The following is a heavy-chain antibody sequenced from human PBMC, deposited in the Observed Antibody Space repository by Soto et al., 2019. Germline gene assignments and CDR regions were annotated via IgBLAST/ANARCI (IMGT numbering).Heavy chain of an antibody. J-gene: IGHJ4*02. CDR1: GYSFTSNW. V-gene: IGHV5-51*01. CDR3: ARHQRDDASRKIDC. CDR2: INPADSDI. D-gene: IGHD3-16*01. Sequence: PGESLKISCQGSGYSFTSNWIGWVRQMPGKGLEWMGIINPADSDIKYSPSFQGQVTISADKSIGTAYLQWSSLGASDTAMYYCARHQRDDASRKIDCWGQGTLVTVSS.